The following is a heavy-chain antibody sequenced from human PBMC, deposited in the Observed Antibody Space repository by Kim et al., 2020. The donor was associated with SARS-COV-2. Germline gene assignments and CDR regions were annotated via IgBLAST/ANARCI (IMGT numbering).Heavy chain of an antibody. J-gene: IGHJ4*02. CDR1: GGSFSGYY. V-gene: IGHV4-34*01. CDR2: INHSGST. CDR3: ARRRVGGYSSSAGYFDY. D-gene: IGHD6-13*01. Sequence: SETLSLTCAVYGGSFSGYYWSWIRQPPGKGLEWIGEINHSGSTNYNPSLKSRVTISVDTSKNQFSLKLSSVTAADTAVYYCARRRVGGYSSSAGYFDYWGQGTLVTLSS.